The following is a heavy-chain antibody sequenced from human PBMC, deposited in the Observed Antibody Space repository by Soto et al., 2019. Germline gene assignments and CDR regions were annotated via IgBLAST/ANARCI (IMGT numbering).Heavy chain of an antibody. CDR2: IYHSGMT. Sequence: QVQLQESGPGLVKPSQTLSLTCTVSGGAISNGGYYWSWIRQHPGRGLEWIGYIYHSGMTFSNPSLQSRVAISIDTSKNKFSLKLRYVTAADTAVYYCATVRWELHDAFDIWGQGTMVSVSS. CDR3: ATVRWELHDAFDI. CDR1: GGAISNGGYY. J-gene: IGHJ3*02. D-gene: IGHD1-26*01. V-gene: IGHV4-31*03.